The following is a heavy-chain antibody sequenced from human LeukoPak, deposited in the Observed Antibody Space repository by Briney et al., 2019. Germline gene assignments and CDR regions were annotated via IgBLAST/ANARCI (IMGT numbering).Heavy chain of an antibody. J-gene: IGHJ5*02. V-gene: IGHV3-20*04. D-gene: IGHD3-22*01. CDR2: INWNGAWT. CDR3: AGYYYDSSRGFDL. Sequence: PGLTLRLFCGASGFNYDDYYARWVREPPAKARVWACAINWNGAWTGYADSVKGRFTISRDNAKNCLYPQMNSLRAEDTALYYCAGYYYDSSRGFDLWGQGTLVTVSA. CDR1: GFNYDDYY.